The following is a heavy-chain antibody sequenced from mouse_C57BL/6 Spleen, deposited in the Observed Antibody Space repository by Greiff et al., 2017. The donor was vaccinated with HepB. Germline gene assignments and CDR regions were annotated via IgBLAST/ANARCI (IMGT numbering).Heavy chain of an antibody. CDR3: ARSGDYDEGGYFDV. D-gene: IGHD2-4*01. CDR2: IYPGGGYT. Sequence: VKLMESGAELVRPGTSVKMSCKASGYTFTNYWIGWAKQRPGHGLEWIGDIYPGGGYTNYNEKFKGKATLTADKSSSTAYMQFSSLTSEDSAIYYCARSGDYDEGGYFDVWGTGTTVTVSS. V-gene: IGHV1-63*01. CDR1: GYTFTNYW. J-gene: IGHJ1*03.